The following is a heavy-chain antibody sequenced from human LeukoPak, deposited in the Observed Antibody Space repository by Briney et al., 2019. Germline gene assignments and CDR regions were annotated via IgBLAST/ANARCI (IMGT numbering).Heavy chain of an antibody. J-gene: IGHJ4*02. D-gene: IGHD3-3*01. Sequence: SETLSLTCAVYGGSFSGYYWSWIRQPPGKGLEWIGEINHSGSTNYNPSLKSRVTIAVDTSKNQFSLKLRSVTAEDTAVYYCARESYAYYDFWSGYSCYFDYWGQGTLVTVSS. CDR2: INHSGST. V-gene: IGHV4-34*01. CDR3: ARESYAYYDFWSGYSCYFDY. CDR1: GGSFSGYY.